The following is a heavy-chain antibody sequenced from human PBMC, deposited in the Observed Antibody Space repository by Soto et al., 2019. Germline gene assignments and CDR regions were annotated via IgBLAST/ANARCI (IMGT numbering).Heavy chain of an antibody. CDR1: GYTFTSYG. D-gene: IGHD2-21*02. Sequence: QVQLVQSGAEVKKPGASVKVSSKASGYTFTSYGISWVRQAPGQGLEWMGWISAYNGNTNYAQKLQGRVTMTTDTSTSTAYMELRSLRSDDTAVYYCARATTVVTYYYYGMDVWGQGTTVTVSS. CDR2: ISAYNGNT. CDR3: ARATTVVTYYYYGMDV. V-gene: IGHV1-18*01. J-gene: IGHJ6*02.